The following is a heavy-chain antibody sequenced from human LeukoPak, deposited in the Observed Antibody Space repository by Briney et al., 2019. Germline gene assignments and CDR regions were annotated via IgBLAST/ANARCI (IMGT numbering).Heavy chain of an antibody. V-gene: IGHV3-21*01. CDR2: ISSSSSYI. CDR3: ATWPGSTRWFDP. J-gene: IGHJ5*02. CDR1: GFTFSSYA. Sequence: PGGSLRLSCAASGFTFSSYAMNWVRQAPGKGLEWVSSISSSSSYIYYADSVKGRFTISRDNAKNSLYLQMNSLRAEDTAVYYCATWPGSTRWFDPWGQGTLVAVSS. D-gene: IGHD3-10*01.